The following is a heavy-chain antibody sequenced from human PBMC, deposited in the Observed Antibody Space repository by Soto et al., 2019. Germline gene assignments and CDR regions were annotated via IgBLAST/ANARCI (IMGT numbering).Heavy chain of an antibody. CDR1: GGTFSSYA. Sequence: QVQLVQSGAEVKKPGSSVKVSCKASGGTFSSYAISWVRQAPGQGLEWMGGIIPIFGTANYAQKFQGRVTITADKSTSTAYMELSSLSAEDTAVYYCAAGGGDLLTYYYGMDVWGQGTTVTVSS. D-gene: IGHD2-21*02. J-gene: IGHJ6*01. CDR2: IIPIFGTA. CDR3: AAGGGDLLTYYYGMDV. V-gene: IGHV1-69*06.